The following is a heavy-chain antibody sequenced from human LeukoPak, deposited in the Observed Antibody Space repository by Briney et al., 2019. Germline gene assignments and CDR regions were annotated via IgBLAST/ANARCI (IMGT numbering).Heavy chain of an antibody. CDR1: GGSISSYY. V-gene: IGHV4-59*01. CDR2: IYYSGST. J-gene: IGHJ4*02. Sequence: NTSETLSLXCTVSGGSISSYYWSWIRQPPGKGLEWIGYIYYSGSTNYNPSLKSRVTISVDTSKNQFSLKLSSVTAADTAVYYCARAGVWPIAKFDYWGQGTLVTVSS. D-gene: IGHD1-26*01. CDR3: ARAGVWPIAKFDY.